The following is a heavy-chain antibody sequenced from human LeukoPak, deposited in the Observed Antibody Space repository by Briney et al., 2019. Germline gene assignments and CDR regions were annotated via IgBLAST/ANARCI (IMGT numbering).Heavy chain of an antibody. CDR3: ARDRSSSSSPGFDY. CDR1: GGSISSGGYY. D-gene: IGHD6-6*01. V-gene: IGHV4-61*08. CDR2: IYYSGST. J-gene: IGHJ4*02. Sequence: SETLSLNCTVSGGSISSGGYYWRWIRQPPGKGLEWIAYIYYSGSTNYNPSLKSRVTISVDTSKNQFSLKLSSVTAADTAVYYCARDRSSSSSPGFDYWGQGTLVTVSS.